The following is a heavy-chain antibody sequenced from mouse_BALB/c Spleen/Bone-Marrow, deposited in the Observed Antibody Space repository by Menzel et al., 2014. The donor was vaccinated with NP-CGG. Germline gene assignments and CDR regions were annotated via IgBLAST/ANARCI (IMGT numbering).Heavy chain of an antibody. CDR1: GFSLTSYG. J-gene: IGHJ4*01. CDR2: IWSGGST. D-gene: IGHD1-2*01. Sequence: VQLQESGPGLVQPSQSLSITCTVSGFSLTSYGVHWVRQSPGKGLEWLGVIWSGGSTDYNAAFISRLSISKDNSKSQVFFKMNRLQANDTAIYYCARNSHYYGYYYAMDYWGQGTSVTVSS. CDR3: ARNSHYYGYYYAMDY. V-gene: IGHV2-2*02.